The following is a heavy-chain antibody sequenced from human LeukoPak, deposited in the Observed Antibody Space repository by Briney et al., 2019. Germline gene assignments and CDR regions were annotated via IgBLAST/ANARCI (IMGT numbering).Heavy chain of an antibody. Sequence: TLSLTCAVSGGSISSGGYSWSWIRQPPGKGLEWIGYIYHSGSTYYNPSLKSRVTISVDRSKNQFSLKPSSVTAADTAVYYCARDQYYYDSSGYYGHYFDYWGQGTLVTVSS. V-gene: IGHV4-30-2*01. J-gene: IGHJ4*02. CDR1: GGSISSGGYS. D-gene: IGHD3-22*01. CDR2: IYHSGST. CDR3: ARDQYYYDSSGYYGHYFDY.